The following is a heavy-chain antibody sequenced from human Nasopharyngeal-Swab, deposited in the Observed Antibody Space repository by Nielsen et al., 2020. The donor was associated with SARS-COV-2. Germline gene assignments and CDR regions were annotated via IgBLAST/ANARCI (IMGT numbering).Heavy chain of an antibody. D-gene: IGHD3-16*01. CDR2: IYYSGST. Sequence: SETLSLTCTVSGGSISSGDYYWSWIRQPPGKGLEWIGYIYYSGSTYYNPSLKSRVTISVDTSKNQFSLKLSSVTAADTAVYYCAREEIDTYYFDYWGQGTLVTVSS. CDR3: AREEIDTYYFDY. J-gene: IGHJ4*02. V-gene: IGHV4-30-4*01. CDR1: GGSISSGDYY.